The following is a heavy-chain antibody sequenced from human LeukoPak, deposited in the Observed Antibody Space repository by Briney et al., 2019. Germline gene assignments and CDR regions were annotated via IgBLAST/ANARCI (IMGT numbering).Heavy chain of an antibody. J-gene: IGHJ4*02. CDR2: IYTRGRT. CDR1: GGSISSYY. Sequence: PWETLSLTCTVSGGSISSYYWSWIRQPAGKGLEWIGRIYTRGRTNYNPSLKSRVTISIDTSKNQFSLKLNPVTAADTAVYYCARDRGYSYAFDYWGQGTLVTVSS. CDR3: ARDRGYSYAFDY. V-gene: IGHV4-4*07. D-gene: IGHD5-18*01.